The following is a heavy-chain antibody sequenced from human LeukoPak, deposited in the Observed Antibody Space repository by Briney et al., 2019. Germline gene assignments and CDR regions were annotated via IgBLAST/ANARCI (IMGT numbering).Heavy chain of an antibody. Sequence: MPSETLSLTCAVYGGSFSGYYWVRIRQPPGKGLEWIGEINHSGSTNYNPSLKSRVTISVDTAKNQFSLKLSSVTAADTAVYYCARGRRVYDRNGYHLVYWREGTLVTVSS. J-gene: IGHJ4*02. CDR1: GGSFSGYY. CDR2: INHSGST. D-gene: IGHD3-22*01. V-gene: IGHV4-34*01. CDR3: ARGRRVYDRNGYHLVY.